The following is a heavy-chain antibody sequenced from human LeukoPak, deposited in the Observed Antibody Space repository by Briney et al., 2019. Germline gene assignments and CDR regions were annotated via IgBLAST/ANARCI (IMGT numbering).Heavy chain of an antibody. J-gene: IGHJ3*01. CDR3: ARDPSGVFDV. CDR1: GFTFSSYS. Sequence: GGSLRLSCAASGFTFSSYSFNWVRQAPGKGLEWVPSISSSSTYIYYAESVKGRFTISRDNAKNSLYLQMNSLRAEDTAVYYCARDPSGVFDVWGQGTMVTVSS. D-gene: IGHD2-8*01. V-gene: IGHV3-21*01. CDR2: ISSSSTYI.